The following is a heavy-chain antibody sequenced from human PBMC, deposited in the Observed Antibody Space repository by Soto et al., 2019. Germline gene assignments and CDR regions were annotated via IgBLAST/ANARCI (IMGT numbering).Heavy chain of an antibody. D-gene: IGHD2-15*01. CDR1: GGPFSTYY. J-gene: IGHJ4*02. CDR3: ARDQGGPFDY. V-gene: IGHV4-59*01. CDR2: IYYSGSS. Sequence: PSETLSLTCTVSGGPFSTYYWSWIRQAPGKGLEWIGYIYYSGSSNYNPSLKSRVTMSVDTSKNQLSLKLSSVTAADTAVYYCARDQGGPFDYWGQGTLVTVSS.